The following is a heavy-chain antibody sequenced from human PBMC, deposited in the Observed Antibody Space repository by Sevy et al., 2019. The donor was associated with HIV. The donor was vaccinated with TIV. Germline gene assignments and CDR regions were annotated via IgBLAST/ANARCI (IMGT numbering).Heavy chain of an antibody. D-gene: IGHD1-26*01. CDR2: IPSSGDKT. CDR1: GFTITNYA. CDR3: ARGTFGTYFGAISC. V-gene: IGHV3-23*01. J-gene: IGHJ4*02. Sequence: GGSLRLSCAASGFTITNYAMNWVRQAPGKGLEWVSGIPSSGDKTHYVDSVKGRFTISGDTSSNTLWLQMNNLRVEDTAVYYCARGTFGTYFGAISCWGQGTLVTVSS.